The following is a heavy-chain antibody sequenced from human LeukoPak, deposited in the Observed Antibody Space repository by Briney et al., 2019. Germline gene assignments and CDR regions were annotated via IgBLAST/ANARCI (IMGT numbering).Heavy chain of an antibody. D-gene: IGHD3-10*01. J-gene: IGHJ4*02. CDR2: IWYDGSNK. CDR1: RFTFSTYG. Sequence: GRSLRLSCAASRFTFSTYGMHWVRQAPGKGLEWVAFIWYDGSNKYYADSVKGRFTISRDNSKNTLYLQMNSLRAEDTAVYYCARDGFGELLNWGQGTLVTVSS. CDR3: ARDGFGELLN. V-gene: IGHV3-33*01.